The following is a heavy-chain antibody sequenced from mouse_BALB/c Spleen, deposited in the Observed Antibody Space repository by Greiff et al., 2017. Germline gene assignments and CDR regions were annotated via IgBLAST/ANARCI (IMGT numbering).Heavy chain of an antibody. Sequence: QVQLKESGAELARPGASVKMSCKASGYTFTSYTMHWVKQRPGQGLEWIGYINPSSGYTNYNQKFKDKATLTADKSSSTAYMQLSSLTSEDSAVYYCARSGGNYGMDYWGQGTSVTVSS. CDR1: GYTFTSYT. D-gene: IGHD3-1*01. J-gene: IGHJ4*01. CDR2: INPSSGYT. V-gene: IGHV1-4*01. CDR3: ARSGGNYGMDY.